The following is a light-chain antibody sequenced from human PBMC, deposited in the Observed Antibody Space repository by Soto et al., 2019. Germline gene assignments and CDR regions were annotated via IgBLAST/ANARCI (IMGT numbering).Light chain of an antibody. CDR3: NSYTSNNTYV. CDR1: SSDVGAFNY. Sequence: QSALTQPASVSGSPGQAITISCSGTSSDVGAFNYVSCYQQHPGKAPKLMIYDVSNRPSGVSKRFSGSKSGNTASLTISGLRAEDEADYYCNSYTSNNTYVFGTGTKLTVL. J-gene: IGLJ1*01. V-gene: IGLV2-14*03. CDR2: DVS.